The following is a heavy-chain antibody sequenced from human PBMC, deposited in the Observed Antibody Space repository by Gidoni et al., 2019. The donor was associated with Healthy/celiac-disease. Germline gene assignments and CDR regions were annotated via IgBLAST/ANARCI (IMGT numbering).Heavy chain of an antibody. CDR3: ARVIVVDADAFDI. J-gene: IGHJ3*02. V-gene: IGHV4-39*01. CDR2: IYYSGST. CDR1: VASISSSSYN. Sequence: LHLKGSAPGRVKPPATSSPPPTVSVASISSSSYNWGWIRQPPGKGLEWIGSIYYSGSTYYNPSLKSRVTISVDTSKNQFSLKLSSVTAADTAVYYCARVIVVDADAFDIWGQGTMVTVSS. D-gene: IGHD2-21*01.